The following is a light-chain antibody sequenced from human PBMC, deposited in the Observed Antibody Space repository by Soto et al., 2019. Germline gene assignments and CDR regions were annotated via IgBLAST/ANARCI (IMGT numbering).Light chain of an antibody. J-gene: IGKJ1*01. V-gene: IGKV3-20*01. Sequence: EIVLTQSPGILSLSPRERATLSCRASQSVSNDFLAWYQQKPGQAPRLLIYGASTRATDVPDRFSGSGSGADFTLSISRLEPEDFAVYYCQKYGSSPPRTVGQGTKVDIK. CDR2: GAS. CDR3: QKYGSSPPRT. CDR1: QSVSNDF.